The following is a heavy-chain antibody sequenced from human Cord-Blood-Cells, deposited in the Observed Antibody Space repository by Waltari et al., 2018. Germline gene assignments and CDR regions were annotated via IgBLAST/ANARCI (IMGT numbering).Heavy chain of an antibody. D-gene: IGHD7-27*01. J-gene: IGHJ2*01. CDR1: GFTVSSNY. V-gene: IGHV3-53*04. Sequence: EVQLVESGGGLVQPGGSLRLSCAASGFTVSSNYMSWVRQAPGKGLELVSVIYSGGSTYYADSVKGRFTISRHNSKNTLYLQMNSLRAEDTAVYYCARGSTGDGYWYFDLWGRGTLVTVSS. CDR3: ARGSTGDGYWYFDL. CDR2: IYSGGST.